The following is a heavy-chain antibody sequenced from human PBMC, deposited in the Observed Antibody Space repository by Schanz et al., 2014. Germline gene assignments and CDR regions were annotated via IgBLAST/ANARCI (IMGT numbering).Heavy chain of an antibody. CDR2: INVGNGNM. CDR1: GYTFTSYS. CDR3: ARDQSPYTNSSDVRYFDY. J-gene: IGHJ4*02. V-gene: IGHV1-3*01. D-gene: IGHD6-6*01. Sequence: QVQLVQSGAEVKKPGASVKVSCKASGYTFTSYSIHWVRQAPGQGLEWMGWINVGNGNMKYSQKFQGRVTITADKSTFTAYMDVSSLRSEDTAVYYCARDQSPYTNSSDVRYFDYWGQGSLVTVSS.